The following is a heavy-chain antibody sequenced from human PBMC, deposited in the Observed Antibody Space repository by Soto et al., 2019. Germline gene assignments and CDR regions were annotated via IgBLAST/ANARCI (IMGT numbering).Heavy chain of an antibody. J-gene: IGHJ4*02. D-gene: IGHD3-10*01. V-gene: IGHV4-34*01. CDR1: GGSFSGYY. Sequence: SETLSLTCAVYGGSFSGYYWSWIRQPPGKGLEWIGEINHSGSTNYNPSLKSRVTISVDTSKNQFSLKLSSVTAADTAVYYCARGRPITMVRGVRRGSIDFDYWGQGTLVTVSS. CDR2: INHSGST. CDR3: ARGRPITMVRGVRRGSIDFDY.